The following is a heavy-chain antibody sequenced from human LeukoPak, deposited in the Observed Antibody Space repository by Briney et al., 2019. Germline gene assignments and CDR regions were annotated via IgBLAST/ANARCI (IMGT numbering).Heavy chain of an antibody. Sequence: ASVKVSCKASGYTFTSYGNSWVRQAPGQGLEWMGWISAYNGNTNYAQKLQGRVTMTTDTSTSTAYMELRSLRSDDTAVYYCARDDILTGYTTFDPWGQGTLVTVSS. CDR3: ARDDILTGYTTFDP. J-gene: IGHJ5*02. CDR2: ISAYNGNT. D-gene: IGHD3-9*01. CDR1: GYTFTSYG. V-gene: IGHV1-18*01.